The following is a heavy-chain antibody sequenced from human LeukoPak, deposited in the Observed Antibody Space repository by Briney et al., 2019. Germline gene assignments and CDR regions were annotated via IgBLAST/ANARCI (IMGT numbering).Heavy chain of an antibody. D-gene: IGHD5-24*01. V-gene: IGHV1-2*02. J-gene: IGHJ4*02. CDR3: ARDPLRRDGYNFGY. Sequence: ASVKVSRKASGYTFTGYYMHWVRQAPGQGLEWMGWINPNSGGTNYAQKFQGRVTMTRDTSISTAYMELSRLRSDDTAVYYCARDPLRRDGYNFGYWGQGTLVTVSS. CDR1: GYTFTGYY. CDR2: INPNSGGT.